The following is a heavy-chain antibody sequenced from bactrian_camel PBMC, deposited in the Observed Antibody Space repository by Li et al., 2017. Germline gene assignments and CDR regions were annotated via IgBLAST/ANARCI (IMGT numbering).Heavy chain of an antibody. Sequence: VQLVESGGDSVQAGGSLRLSCAASGYIVRGGCMGWFRQAPGKEREGVATIGLDGSATYVDSVKDRFTISEDNVKHIVYLQMNDLKPEDTAEYICAA. CDR2: IGLDGSA. V-gene: IGHV3S53*01. CDR1: GYIVRGGC.